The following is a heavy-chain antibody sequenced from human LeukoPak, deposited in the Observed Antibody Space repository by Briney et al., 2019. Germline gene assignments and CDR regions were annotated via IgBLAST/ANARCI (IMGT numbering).Heavy chain of an antibody. CDR3: ASSRVVGATTYNY. V-gene: IGHV4-34*01. CDR2: INHSGST. CDR1: GGFFSGYY. D-gene: IGHD1-26*01. Sequence: SETLSLTCAVYGGFFSGYYWSWIRQPPGKGLEWIGEINHSGSTNYNPSLKSRVTISVDTSKNQFSLKLSSVTAADTAVYYCASSRVVGATTYNYWGQGTLVTVSS. J-gene: IGHJ4*02.